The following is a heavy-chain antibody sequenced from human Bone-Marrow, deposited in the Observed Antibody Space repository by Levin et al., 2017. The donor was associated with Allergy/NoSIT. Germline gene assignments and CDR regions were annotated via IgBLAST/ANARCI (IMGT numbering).Heavy chain of an antibody. CDR1: GFTFSSYG. V-gene: IGHV1-18*01. J-gene: IGHJ4*02. CDR3: VRDGAFSSSWYERHYFDY. Sequence: GESLKISCTTSGFTFSSYGFNWVRQAPGQGLEWLGRINVYSGNTHHARNFQGRLTMTTDTSTNTAYMELRSLRSDDTAVYFCVRDGAFSSSWYERHYFDYWGQGTLVTVTS. CDR2: INVYSGNT. D-gene: IGHD2-2*01.